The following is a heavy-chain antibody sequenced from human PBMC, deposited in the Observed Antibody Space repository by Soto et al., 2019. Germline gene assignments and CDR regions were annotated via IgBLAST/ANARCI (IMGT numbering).Heavy chain of an antibody. Sequence: GSLRLSCAASGFTVGNNYMSWVRQAPWEGLEWVSIIHRGGSTSYADSVKGRFTISRDSSKNILYLQINGLTADDTAVYYCARSANTYGSPFDYWGQGALVTVSS. V-gene: IGHV3-66*01. CDR3: ARSANTYGSPFDY. CDR2: IHRGGST. CDR1: GFTVGNNY. J-gene: IGHJ4*02. D-gene: IGHD3-10*01.